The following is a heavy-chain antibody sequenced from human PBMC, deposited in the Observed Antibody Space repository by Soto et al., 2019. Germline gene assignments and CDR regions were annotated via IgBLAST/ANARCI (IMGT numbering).Heavy chain of an antibody. Sequence: QVQLLQSGAEVKKPGASVKVSCKASGYTFTNYGITWVRQAPGQGLEWMGWISAYNGNTHYTQRLQGRVTMTTDTSTSTADMELRGLSSDDTAVYSCARVRQIVGYLYYYLDVWGKGTTVTVS. J-gene: IGHJ6*03. CDR3: ARVRQIVGYLYYYLDV. V-gene: IGHV1-18*01. CDR1: GYTFTNYG. D-gene: IGHD6-6*01. CDR2: ISAYNGNT.